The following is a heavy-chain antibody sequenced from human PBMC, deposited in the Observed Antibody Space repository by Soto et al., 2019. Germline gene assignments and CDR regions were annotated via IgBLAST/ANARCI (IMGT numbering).Heavy chain of an antibody. J-gene: IGHJ6*02. CDR1: GGTFSSYA. D-gene: IGHD2-2*01. CDR2: VIPIFGTA. CDR3: ARHVPAAGYYYGMDV. V-gene: IGHV1-69*12. Sequence: QVQLVQSGAEVKKPGSSVKVSCKASGGTFSSYAISWVRQAPGQGLEWMGGVIPIFGTANYAQKFQGRVTITGAESPTKAYMERSSLSSEDRAVYYCARHVPAAGYYYGMDVWGQGTTVTVSS.